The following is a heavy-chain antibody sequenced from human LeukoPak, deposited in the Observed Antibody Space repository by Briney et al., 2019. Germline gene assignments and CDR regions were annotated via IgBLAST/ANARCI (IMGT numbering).Heavy chain of an antibody. CDR3: ASSEEGDDYVWGSYRYGIDY. D-gene: IGHD3-16*02. CDR2: INAYNGNT. V-gene: IGHV1-18*01. CDR1: GSTVSSYG. Sequence: SSVTVSCNASGSTVSSYGISWVRQAPGQGLGWMGWINAYNGNTNYSQTPHGRGAMTTDTTTSTAYMELRSLRSDDTAVYYCASSEEGDDYVWGSYRYGIDYWGQGTLVTVSS. J-gene: IGHJ4*02.